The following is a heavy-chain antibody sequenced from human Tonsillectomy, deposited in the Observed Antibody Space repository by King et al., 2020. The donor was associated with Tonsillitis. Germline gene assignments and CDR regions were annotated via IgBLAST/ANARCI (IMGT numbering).Heavy chain of an antibody. CDR1: GASISSGGYS. D-gene: IGHD4-17*01. CDR3: ARGRGTTVNRGFDP. CDR2: IYYSGST. V-gene: IGHV4-30-4*07. Sequence: QLQESGPGLVKPSQTLSLTCAVSGASISSGGYSWRWIRQSPGKGLEWIGYIYYSGSTYYNPSLKSRVTISEDTSKNQISLKLSSVTAADTAVYYCARGRGTTVNRGFDPWGQGTLVTVSS. J-gene: IGHJ5*02.